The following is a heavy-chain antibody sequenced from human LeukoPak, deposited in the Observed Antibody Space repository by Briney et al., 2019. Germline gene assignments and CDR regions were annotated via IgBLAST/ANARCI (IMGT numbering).Heavy chain of an antibody. Sequence: SETLSLTCAVSGGSISNYYWGWIRQPPGKGMEGIGFIYYSGTTTYNPSLTSRVTMSVDTSKNQFSLKLSSVTAADTAVYYCAREAYGGNSGFDYWGRGTLVTVSS. D-gene: IGHD4-23*01. V-gene: IGHV4-59*01. CDR3: AREAYGGNSGFDY. J-gene: IGHJ4*02. CDR2: IYYSGTT. CDR1: GGSISNYY.